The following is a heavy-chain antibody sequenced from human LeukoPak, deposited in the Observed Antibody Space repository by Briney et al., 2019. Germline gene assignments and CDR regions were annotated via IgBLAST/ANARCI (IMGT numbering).Heavy chain of an antibody. CDR1: GFTFSGYS. CDR2: ISSSSSTI. CDR3: AELGITMIGGV. V-gene: IGHV3-48*04. Sequence: QTGGSLRLSCAASGFTFSGYSMNWVRQAPGKGLEWVSYISSSSSTIYYADSVKGRFTISRDNAKNSLYLQMNSLRAEDTAVYYCAELGITMIGGVWGKGTTVTISS. D-gene: IGHD3-10*02. J-gene: IGHJ6*04.